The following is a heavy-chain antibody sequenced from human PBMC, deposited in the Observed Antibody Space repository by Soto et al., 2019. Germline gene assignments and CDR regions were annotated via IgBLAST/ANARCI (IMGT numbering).Heavy chain of an antibody. CDR1: GGTFSSYT. Sequence: QVQLVQSGAEVKKPGSSVKVSCKASGGTFSSYTISWVRQAPGQGLEWMGRIIPILGIANYAQKFQGRVTITADKSTSTAYMELSSLRSEDTAVYYCARGYCSGGSCYSPREPEHNYYYYGMDVWGQGTTVTVSS. V-gene: IGHV1-69*02. CDR2: IIPILGIA. D-gene: IGHD2-15*01. J-gene: IGHJ6*02. CDR3: ARGYCSGGSCYSPREPEHNYYYYGMDV.